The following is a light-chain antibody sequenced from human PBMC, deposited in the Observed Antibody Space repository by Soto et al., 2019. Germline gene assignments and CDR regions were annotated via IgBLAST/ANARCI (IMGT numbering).Light chain of an antibody. V-gene: IGKV1-39*01. Sequence: DIQMTQSPSSLSASVGDRATITCRASQSISSYLNWYQQKPGKASKLLIYAASSLQSGVPSRFSGSGSGTDFTLTISSLQPEDFATYYCQQNYSTPWTFGQGTKVEIK. CDR3: QQNYSTPWT. J-gene: IGKJ1*01. CDR2: AAS. CDR1: QSISSY.